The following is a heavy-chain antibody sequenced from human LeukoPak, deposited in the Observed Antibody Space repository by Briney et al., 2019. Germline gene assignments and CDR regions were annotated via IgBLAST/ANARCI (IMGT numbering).Heavy chain of an antibody. CDR1: GYTFTGYY. CDR2: IDPNSGGT. D-gene: IGHD5-18*01. J-gene: IGHJ4*02. V-gene: IGHV1-2*02. Sequence: GASVKVSCKASGYTFTGYYMHWVRQAPGQGLEWMGWIDPNSGGTNYAQKFQGRVTMTRDTSISIAYMELSRLRSDDTAVYYCARETVDTAMVFDYWGQGTLVTVSS. CDR3: ARETVDTAMVFDY.